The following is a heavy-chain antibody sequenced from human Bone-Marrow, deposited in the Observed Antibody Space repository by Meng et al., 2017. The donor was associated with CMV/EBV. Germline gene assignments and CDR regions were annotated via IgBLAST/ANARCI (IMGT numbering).Heavy chain of an antibody. Sequence: LSLTCAASGFTFNSHSMNWVRQAPGRGLEWVSSISMSSDYKYYADSVKGRFTISRDNAKNSLYLQISSLRAEDTAVYYCVRDPSATTGGMDVWGQGTTVTVSS. CDR1: GFTFNSHS. CDR3: VRDPSATTGGMDV. CDR2: ISMSSDYK. V-gene: IGHV3-21*01. J-gene: IGHJ6*02. D-gene: IGHD1-7*01.